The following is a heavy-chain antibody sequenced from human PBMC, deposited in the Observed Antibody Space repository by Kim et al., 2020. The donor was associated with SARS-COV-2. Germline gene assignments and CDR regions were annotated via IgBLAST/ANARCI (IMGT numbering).Heavy chain of an antibody. V-gene: IGHV5-51*01. Sequence: SPSFQGQVTISVDESISTAYLQWSSLKASDTAMYYCARPGIAAADYYFDYWGQGTLVTVSS. CDR3: ARPGIAAADYYFDY. J-gene: IGHJ4*02. D-gene: IGHD6-13*01.